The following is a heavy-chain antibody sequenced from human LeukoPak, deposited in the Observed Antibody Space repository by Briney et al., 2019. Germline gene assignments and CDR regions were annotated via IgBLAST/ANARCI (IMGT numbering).Heavy chain of an antibody. CDR3: ARMASYGDYGWFDP. V-gene: IGHV4-30-4*01. CDR2: IYYSGST. CDR1: GGSISSGDYY. Sequence: SQTLSLTCTVSGGSISSGDYYWSWIRQPPGKGLEWIGYIYYSGSTYYNPSLKSRVTISVDTSKNQFSLKLSSVTAADTAVYYCARMASYGDYGWFDPWGQGTLVTVSS. D-gene: IGHD4-17*01. J-gene: IGHJ5*02.